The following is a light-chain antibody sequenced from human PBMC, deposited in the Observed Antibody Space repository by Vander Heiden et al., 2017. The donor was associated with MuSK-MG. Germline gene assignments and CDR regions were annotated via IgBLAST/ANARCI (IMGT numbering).Light chain of an antibody. Sequence: HSALTQPASVSGSPGQSLTISCTGPSSDVGGYNYVSWYQHHPGKAPKLMMYDVSNRPSGVSKRCSGSKSGTTASLSISGLQADDEADYYCSSYTSTKTLVFGGGTKLTVL. V-gene: IGLV2-14*03. CDR1: SSDVGGYNY. J-gene: IGLJ2*01. CDR3: SSYTSTKTLV. CDR2: DVS.